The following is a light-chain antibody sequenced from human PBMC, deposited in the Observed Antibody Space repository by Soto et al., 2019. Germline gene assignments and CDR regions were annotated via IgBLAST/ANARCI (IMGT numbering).Light chain of an antibody. CDR2: EAS. V-gene: IGKV1-5*01. CDR1: QSISSW. CDR3: EQYTNCPLT. Sequence: DIQMTQSPSTLSASVGDRVTITCRASQSISSWLAWYQQKPGKAPKLLIHEASRLESGVPSRFSGSESGTEFTLTISGLHPDDFATYNCEQYTNCPLTFGGGTSVEIK. J-gene: IGKJ4*01.